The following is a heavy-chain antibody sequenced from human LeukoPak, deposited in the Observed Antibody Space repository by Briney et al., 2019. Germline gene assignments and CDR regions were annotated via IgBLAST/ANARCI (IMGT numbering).Heavy chain of an antibody. V-gene: IGHV3-23*01. J-gene: IGHJ4*02. CDR2: ISASGGVT. CDR1: GFTFSSYA. Sequence: GGSLRLSCAASGFTFSSYAMHWVRQAPGKGLEWVSGISASGGVTYSAESVRGRFTISRDNSKNTLYLQMNSLRVDDTAAYYCATISGSFEYLDYWGQGTLVTVSS. D-gene: IGHD1-26*01. CDR3: ATISGSFEYLDY.